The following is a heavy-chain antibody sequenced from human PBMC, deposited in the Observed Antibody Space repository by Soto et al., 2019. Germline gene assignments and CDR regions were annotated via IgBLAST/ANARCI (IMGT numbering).Heavy chain of an antibody. CDR2: INPNGGST. Sequence: GASVEVCWKACGYGFTSYYIHWVRQSPGQGLEWMGIINPNGGSTNSAQKFQGRITLTSDTSTSTVYMELSSLRSDDTAVYYCARAQRTTGTPSGYYGMAVWGQGTTVTVSS. V-gene: IGHV1-46*01. CDR3: ARAQRTTGTPSGYYGMAV. CDR1: GYGFTSYY. D-gene: IGHD1-1*01. J-gene: IGHJ6*02.